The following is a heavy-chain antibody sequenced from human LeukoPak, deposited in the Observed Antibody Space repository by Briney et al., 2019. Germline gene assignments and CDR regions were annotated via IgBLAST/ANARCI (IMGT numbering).Heavy chain of an antibody. J-gene: IGHJ4*02. CDR1: GFTFSSYA. CDR2: ISGSGGST. CDR3: ARSEGAPTFDASNY. V-gene: IGHV3-23*01. Sequence: GGSLRLSCAASGFTFSSYAMSWVRQAPGKGLEWVSAISGSGGSTYYADSVKGRFTISRDNSKNTLYLQMNSLRAEDTAVYYCARSEGAPTFDASNYWGQGTLVTVSS. D-gene: IGHD2/OR15-2a*01.